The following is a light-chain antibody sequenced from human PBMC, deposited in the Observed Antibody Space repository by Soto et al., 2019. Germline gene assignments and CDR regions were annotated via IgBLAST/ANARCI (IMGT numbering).Light chain of an antibody. Sequence: QSVLTQPPSASGTPGQRVTLSCSGSSSNIEGYYVYWYQQLPGTAPKLLIYRDNQRPSGVPDRFSGSKSGTSASLAISGLRSEDEADYYCAAWDDSLSGPVFGGGTKLTVL. CDR2: RDN. J-gene: IGLJ2*01. CDR1: SSNIEGYY. CDR3: AAWDDSLSGPV. V-gene: IGLV1-47*01.